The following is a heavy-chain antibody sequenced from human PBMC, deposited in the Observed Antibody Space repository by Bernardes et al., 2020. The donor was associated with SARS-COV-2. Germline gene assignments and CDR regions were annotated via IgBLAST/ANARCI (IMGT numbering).Heavy chain of an antibody. CDR1: GFTFSSYA. D-gene: IGHD2-2*01. CDR3: ARDPAPVGYCSSTSCQKKGPDY. Sequence: GGSLRLSCAASGFTFSSYAMHWVRQAPGKGLEWVAVISYDGSNKYYADSVKGRFTISRDNSKNTLYLQMNSLRAEDTAVYYCARDPAPVGYCSSTSCQKKGPDYWGQGTLVTVSS. V-gene: IGHV3-30-3*01. CDR2: ISYDGSNK. J-gene: IGHJ4*02.